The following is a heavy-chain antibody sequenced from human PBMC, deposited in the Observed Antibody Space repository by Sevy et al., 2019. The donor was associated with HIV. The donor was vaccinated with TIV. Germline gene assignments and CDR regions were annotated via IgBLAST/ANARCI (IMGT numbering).Heavy chain of an antibody. CDR3: PRDFIDQSSGIAVAPGNY. CDR1: GYTFTSYA. D-gene: IGHD6-19*01. J-gene: IGHJ4*02. CDR2: INAGNGNT. V-gene: IGHV1-3*01. Sequence: ASVKVSCKASGYTFTSYAMHWVRQAPGQRLEWMGWINAGNGNTKYSQKFQGRVTITSATSASTAYMELSSLRSEDTAVYNFPRDFIDQSSGIAVAPGNYWGQGTLVTVSS.